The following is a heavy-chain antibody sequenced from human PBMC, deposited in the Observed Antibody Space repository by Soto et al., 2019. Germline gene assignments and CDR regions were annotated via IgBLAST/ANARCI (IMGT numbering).Heavy chain of an antibody. V-gene: IGHV4-30-2*01. CDR1: GGSISSGGYS. D-gene: IGHD6-6*01. CDR3: ARGSRQHVRGYSRFDY. Sequence: SETLSLTCAVSGGSISSGGYSWSWIRQPPGKGLEWIGYIYHSGSTYYNPSLKSRVTISVDRSKNQFSLKLSSVTAADTAVYYCARGSRQHVRGYSRFDYWGQGTLVTVSS. J-gene: IGHJ4*02. CDR2: IYHSGST.